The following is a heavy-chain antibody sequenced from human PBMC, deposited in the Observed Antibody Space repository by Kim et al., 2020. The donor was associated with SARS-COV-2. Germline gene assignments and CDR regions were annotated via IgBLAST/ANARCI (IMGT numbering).Heavy chain of an antibody. CDR3: AREGYYGDYGY. J-gene: IGHJ4*02. V-gene: IGHV4-59*01. CDR2: IYYSGST. Sequence: SETLSLTCTVSGGSISSYYWSWIRQPPGKGLEWIGYIYYSGSTNYNPSLKSRVTISVDTSKNQFSLKLSSVTAADTAVYYCAREGYYGDYGYWGQGTLVTVSS. CDR1: GGSISSYY. D-gene: IGHD4-17*01.